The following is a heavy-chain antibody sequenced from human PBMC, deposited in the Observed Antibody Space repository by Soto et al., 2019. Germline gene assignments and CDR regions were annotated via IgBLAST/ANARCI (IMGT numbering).Heavy chain of an antibody. CDR3: ARGVGVWAHNWFDP. CDR1: GFTVSSNY. J-gene: IGHJ5*02. D-gene: IGHD3-16*01. Sequence: EVQLVESGGVLVQPGGYLRLSCAASGFTVSSNYMSLVRQAPGKGLEWVSVIYSGGSTYYADSVKGRFTISRDNSKNTLYLQMNSLRAEDTAMYYCARGVGVWAHNWFDPWGQGTLVTVSS. V-gene: IGHV3-53*01. CDR2: IYSGGST.